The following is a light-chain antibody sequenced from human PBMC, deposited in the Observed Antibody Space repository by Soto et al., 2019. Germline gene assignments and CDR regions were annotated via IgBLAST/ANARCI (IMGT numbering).Light chain of an antibody. J-gene: IGKJ2*01. Sequence: DIQVTQSPSTLSASVGDRVTITCRANETITIWLAWYQQKSGEAPKLLVYDASTLKSGVPSRFSAYGSGTEFILTISSLQPDDFATYYCQWGMYAFGQGTRVEIK. CDR3: QWGMYA. CDR2: DAS. CDR1: ETITIW. V-gene: IGKV1-5*01.